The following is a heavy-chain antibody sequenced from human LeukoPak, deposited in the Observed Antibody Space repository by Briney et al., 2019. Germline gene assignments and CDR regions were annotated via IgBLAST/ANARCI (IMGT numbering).Heavy chain of an antibody. CDR1: GFTFSNYG. J-gene: IGHJ6*03. D-gene: IGHD3-10*01. Sequence: GGSLRLSCAASGFTFSNYGMHWVRQAPGKGLEWVAFIRYDGSNEYYADSVKGRFTISRDNSKNTLHLQMNGLRAEDTAVYNCAKSYGSDSYVDYMDVWGKGTTVTVSS. CDR2: IRYDGSNE. CDR3: AKSYGSDSYVDYMDV. V-gene: IGHV3-30*02.